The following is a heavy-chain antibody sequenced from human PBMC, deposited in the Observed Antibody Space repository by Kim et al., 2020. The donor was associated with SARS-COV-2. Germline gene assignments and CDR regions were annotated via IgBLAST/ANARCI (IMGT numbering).Heavy chain of an antibody. V-gene: IGHV4-59*08. J-gene: IGHJ4*02. D-gene: IGHD3-22*01. CDR2: MYNSGST. Sequence: SETLSLTCTVSGGSIDKYYWSWIRQSPGKGLEWIGYMYNSGSTKYNPYLKSRVTTSVDTSKNQFSLKLSSVTAANTAIYYCARHGGYYDTSPWFDYWGQGTLVTVSS. CDR3: ARHGGYYDTSPWFDY. CDR1: GGSIDKYY.